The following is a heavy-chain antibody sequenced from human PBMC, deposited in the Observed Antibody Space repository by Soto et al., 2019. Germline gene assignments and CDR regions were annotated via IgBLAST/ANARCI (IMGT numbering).Heavy chain of an antibody. J-gene: IGHJ4*02. Sequence: QVQLQESGPGLVKPSQTLSLTCTVSGGSISSGGYYWSWIRQHPGKGLEWLGYIYYSGGTYYNPSLKRRVTISVDTSKNQFSLKLSSVTAADTAVYYCARWVGATSFDYWGQGTLVTVSS. D-gene: IGHD1-26*01. CDR2: IYYSGGT. V-gene: IGHV4-31*03. CDR3: ARWVGATSFDY. CDR1: GGSISSGGYY.